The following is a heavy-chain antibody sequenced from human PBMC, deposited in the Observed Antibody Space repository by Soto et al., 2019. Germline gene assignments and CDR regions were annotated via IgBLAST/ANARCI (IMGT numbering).Heavy chain of an antibody. Sequence: GRSLRLSCAVPGGIFHGYGMHWVRQAPGKGLEWVAIIRFDGSNEEYADSVKGRFTISRDNSKNTLYLQMNTLGAEDTAVYYCARDGIGGTVFRGSPDYGGRGTVV. J-gene: IGHJ4*02. D-gene: IGHD1-7*01. CDR3: ARDGIGGTVFRGSPDY. V-gene: IGHV3-33*01. CDR1: GGIFHGYG. CDR2: IRFDGSNE.